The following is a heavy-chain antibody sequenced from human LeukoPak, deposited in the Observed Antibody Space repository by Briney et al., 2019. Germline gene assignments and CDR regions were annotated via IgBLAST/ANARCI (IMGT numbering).Heavy chain of an antibody. CDR2: IYYSGST. Sequence: SSETLSLTCTVSGGSISSYYWSWIRQPPGKGLEWIGYIYYSGSTNYNPSLKSRVTISVDTSKNQFSLKLSSVTAADTAAYYCARGGLRYFDLWGRGTLVTVSS. J-gene: IGHJ2*01. CDR1: GGSISSYY. CDR3: ARGGLRYFDL. V-gene: IGHV4-59*01.